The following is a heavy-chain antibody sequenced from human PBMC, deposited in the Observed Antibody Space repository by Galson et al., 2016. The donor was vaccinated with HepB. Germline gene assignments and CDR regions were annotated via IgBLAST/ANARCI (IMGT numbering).Heavy chain of an antibody. Sequence: SLRLSCAGSGFSFGSYWMSWVRQSPGKGLEWVANIKPDGSEKYYVDSVKGRSTISRDNSKNKLYLQMNSLRAEDTALYYCAKVGDGYNAYYFDYWGPGTPVTVSS. J-gene: IGHJ4*02. CDR3: AKVGDGYNAYYFDY. D-gene: IGHD5-24*01. CDR1: GFSFGSYW. CDR2: IKPDGSEK. V-gene: IGHV3-7*03.